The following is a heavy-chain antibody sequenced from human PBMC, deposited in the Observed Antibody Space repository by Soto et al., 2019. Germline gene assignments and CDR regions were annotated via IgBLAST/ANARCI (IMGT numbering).Heavy chain of an antibody. D-gene: IGHD1-26*01. V-gene: IGHV2-5*02. CDR1: GFSLNTRDVG. CDR3: ARCIGGVASF. CDR2: AYWDADK. Sequence: QITLNESGPALVKPTQTLTLTCTFSGFSLNTRDVGVGWIRQPQGHALKWLGVAYWDADKTDSPSLKSRLTIPNDTHKAQSVLSMTKMDPVGTATYFCARCIGGVASFWGQGTLVTVSS. J-gene: IGHJ4*02.